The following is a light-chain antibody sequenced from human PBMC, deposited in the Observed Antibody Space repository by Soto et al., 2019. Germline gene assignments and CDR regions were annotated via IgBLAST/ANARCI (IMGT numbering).Light chain of an antibody. J-gene: IGKJ2*01. V-gene: IGKV3-20*01. CDR1: QSITNNY. CDR3: QQYDGSPPT. CDR2: GAS. Sequence: EIVLTQSPATLSLSPGERATLSCRASQSITNNYVAWYQQKPDQAPRLLFYGASSRDTGIPDRFSGSGSGTDFTLTISSLESEDFALYYCQQYDGSPPTFGQGTKLEIK.